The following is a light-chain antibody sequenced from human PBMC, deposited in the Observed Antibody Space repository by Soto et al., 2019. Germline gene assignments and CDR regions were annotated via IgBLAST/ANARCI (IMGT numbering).Light chain of an antibody. CDR2: TAS. Sequence: DFPMTQSPSSLSASVGDRVTITCRASQDIPNYLAWFQQKPGKAPKSLIYTASILQSGVPSKCSGSGSGPDFTSTISRLQTEDFATYYCQQYHSYPITCGQGTRLEIK. CDR3: QQYHSYPIT. CDR1: QDIPNY. V-gene: IGKV1-16*02. J-gene: IGKJ5*01.